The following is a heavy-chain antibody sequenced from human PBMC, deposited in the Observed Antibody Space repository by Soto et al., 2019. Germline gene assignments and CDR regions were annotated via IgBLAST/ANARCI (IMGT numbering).Heavy chain of an antibody. CDR2: IYYSGST. CDR3: ARQLEFSHYYYYGMDV. V-gene: IGHV4-59*01. D-gene: IGHD1-1*01. J-gene: IGHJ6*02. CDR1: GGSISSYY. Sequence: PSETLSLTCTVSGGSISSYYWSWIRQPPGKGLEWIGYIYYSGSTNYNPSLKSRVTISVDTSKNQFSLKLSSVTAADTAVYYCARQLEFSHYYYYGMDVWRQRTTVTVSS.